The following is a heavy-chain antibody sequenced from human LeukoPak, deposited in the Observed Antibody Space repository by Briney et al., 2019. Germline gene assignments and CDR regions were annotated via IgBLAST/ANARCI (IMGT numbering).Heavy chain of an antibody. CDR1: GGSISSSSYY. V-gene: IGHV4-39*07. Sequence: SETLSLTCTVSGGSISSSSYYWGWIRQPPGKGLEWIGSIYYSGSTYYNPSLKSRVTISVDTSKNQFSLKLSSVTAADTAVYYCARDTTANIVGAIGKAFDIWGQGTMVTIS. D-gene: IGHD1-26*01. CDR2: IYYSGST. J-gene: IGHJ3*02. CDR3: ARDTTANIVGAIGKAFDI.